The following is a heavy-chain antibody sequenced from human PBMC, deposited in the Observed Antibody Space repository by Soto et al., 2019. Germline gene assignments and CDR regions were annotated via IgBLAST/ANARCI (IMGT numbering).Heavy chain of an antibody. CDR1: GFTFDDYA. J-gene: IGHJ4*02. CDR2: ISWNSGSI. V-gene: IGHV3-9*01. Sequence: GGSLRLSCAASGFTFDDYAMHWARQAPGKGLEWVSGISWNSGSIGYADSVKGRFTISRDNAKNSLYLQMNSLRAEDTALYYCAKADDILTGPFDYWGQGTLVTVSS. D-gene: IGHD3-9*01. CDR3: AKADDILTGPFDY.